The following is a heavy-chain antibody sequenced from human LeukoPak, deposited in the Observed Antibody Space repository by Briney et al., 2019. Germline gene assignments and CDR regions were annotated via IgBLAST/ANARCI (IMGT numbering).Heavy chain of an antibody. D-gene: IGHD1-26*01. CDR1: GFTFSSYA. CDR2: ISSNGGST. J-gene: IGHJ4*02. V-gene: IGHV3-64*01. Sequence: GGSLRLSCAASGFTFSSYAMHWVRQAPGKGLEYVSAISSNGGSTYYANSVKGRFTISRDNSKNTLYLQMGSLRAEDMAVYYCARDHRALSGSYYRAGNSFDYWGQGTLVTVSS. CDR3: ARDHRALSGSYYRAGNSFDY.